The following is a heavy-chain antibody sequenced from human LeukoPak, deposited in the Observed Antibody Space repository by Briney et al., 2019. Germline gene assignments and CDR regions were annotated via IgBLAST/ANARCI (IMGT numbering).Heavy chain of an antibody. V-gene: IGHV3-23*01. CDR2: ISGSGGST. Sequence: GGSLRLSCAASGFTFSSYWMSWVRQAPGKGLEWVSAISGSGGSTYYADSVKGRFTISRDNAKNSLYLQMNSLRAEDTALYYCAKGSSGRDWGQGTLVTVSS. CDR3: AKGSSGRD. CDR1: GFTFSSYW. D-gene: IGHD6-19*01. J-gene: IGHJ4*02.